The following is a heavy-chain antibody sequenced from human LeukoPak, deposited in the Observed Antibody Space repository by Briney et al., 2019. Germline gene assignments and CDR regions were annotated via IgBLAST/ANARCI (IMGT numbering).Heavy chain of an antibody. CDR2: ISYDGSNK. CDR1: GFTFSSYG. V-gene: IGHV3-30*03. CDR3: AGARIRGYSYGSLDY. J-gene: IGHJ4*02. D-gene: IGHD5-18*01. Sequence: PGGSLRLSCAASGFTFSSYGMHWVRQAPGKGLEWVAVISYDGSNKYYADSVKGRFTISRDNSKNTLYLQMNSLRAEDTAVYYCAGARIRGYSYGSLDYWGQGTLVTVSS.